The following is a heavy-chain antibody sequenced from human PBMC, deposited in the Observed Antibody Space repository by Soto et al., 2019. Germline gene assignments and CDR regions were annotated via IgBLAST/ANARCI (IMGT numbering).Heavy chain of an antibody. CDR2: IYYSGST. J-gene: IGHJ3*02. D-gene: IGHD5-18*01. CDR3: ARGERYSYGFDI. V-gene: IGHV4-31*03. CDR1: GGSISSGGYY. Sequence: SETLSLTCTVSGGSISSGGYYWSWIRQHPGKGLEWIGYIYYSGSTYYNPSLKSRVTISVDTSKNQFSLKLSSVTAADTAVYYCARGERYSYGFDIWGQGTMVNVSS.